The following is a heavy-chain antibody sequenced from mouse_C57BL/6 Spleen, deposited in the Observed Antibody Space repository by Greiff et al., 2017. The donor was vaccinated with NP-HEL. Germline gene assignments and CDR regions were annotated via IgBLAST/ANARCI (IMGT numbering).Heavy chain of an antibody. CDR3: TRGQLGRGFAY. D-gene: IGHD4-1*02. Sequence: EVQRVESGGGLVQPGGSMKLSCAASGFTFSDAWMDWVRQSPEKGLEWVAEIRNKANNHATYYAESVKGRFTISRDDSKSSVYLQMNSLRAEDTGIYYCTRGQLGRGFAYWGQGTLVTVSA. CDR2: IRNKANNHAT. CDR1: GFTFSDAW. J-gene: IGHJ3*01. V-gene: IGHV6-6*01.